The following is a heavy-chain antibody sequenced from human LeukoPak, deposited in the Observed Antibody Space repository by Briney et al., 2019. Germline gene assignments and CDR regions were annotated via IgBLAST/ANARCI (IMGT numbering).Heavy chain of an antibody. V-gene: IGHV3-21*04. CDR2: ISSSSYI. CDR1: GFTFSSYS. Sequence: PGGSLRLFCAASGFTFSSYSMNWVRQAPGKGLEWGSFISSSSYIYYADSVKGRFTISRDNSKNTVYLQMNSLRAEDTAVYYCAIDYHPKYYDYVWGSYPPPGGYFDYWGQGTLVTVSS. D-gene: IGHD3-16*02. CDR3: AIDYHPKYYDYVWGSYPPPGGYFDY. J-gene: IGHJ4*02.